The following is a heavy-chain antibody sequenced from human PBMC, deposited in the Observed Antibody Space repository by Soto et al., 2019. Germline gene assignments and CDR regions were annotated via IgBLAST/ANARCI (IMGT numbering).Heavy chain of an antibody. CDR3: ARGRDDYSGWYLDI. CDR2: LYYSGST. D-gene: IGHD4-4*01. J-gene: IGHJ2*01. V-gene: IGHV4-61*01. CDR1: GGSVSSYTDY. Sequence: TSETLSLTCTVSGGSVSSYTDYWSWIRQPPGKGLEWIGYLYYSGSTNYNPSLESRVTISLDTSKNQISLKMTSVTAADTAVYFCARGRDDYSGWYLDIWGRGSLVTVSS.